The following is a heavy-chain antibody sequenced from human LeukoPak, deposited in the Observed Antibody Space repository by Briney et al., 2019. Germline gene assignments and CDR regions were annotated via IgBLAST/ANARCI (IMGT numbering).Heavy chain of an antibody. CDR1: GFTFNNYA. Sequence: GGSLRLSCAASGFTFNNYAMSWVRQAPGKGLEWVSGIRGSGGSAYYTDSVKGRFAISRDNSKNTLYLQMNNLRAEDTAVYYCAKLGDCSSSSCYPRTPIDYWGQGTLVTVSS. D-gene: IGHD2-2*01. V-gene: IGHV3-23*01. CDR2: IRGSGGSA. CDR3: AKLGDCSSSSCYPRTPIDY. J-gene: IGHJ4*02.